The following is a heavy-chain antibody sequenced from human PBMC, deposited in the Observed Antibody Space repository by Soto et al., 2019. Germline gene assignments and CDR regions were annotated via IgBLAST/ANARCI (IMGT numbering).Heavy chain of an antibody. Sequence: ASVKVSCKASGYTFTSYGISWVRQAPGQGLEWMGWISAYNGNTNYAQKLQGRVTMTTDTSTSTAYMELRSLRSDDTAVYYCARVRDYYDSSGYYIDYWGQGTLVTVSS. CDR1: GYTFTSYG. D-gene: IGHD3-22*01. V-gene: IGHV1-18*01. J-gene: IGHJ4*02. CDR3: ARVRDYYDSSGYYIDY. CDR2: ISAYNGNT.